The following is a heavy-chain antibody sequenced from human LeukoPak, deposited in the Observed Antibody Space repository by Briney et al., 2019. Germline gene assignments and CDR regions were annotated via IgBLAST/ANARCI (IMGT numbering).Heavy chain of an antibody. V-gene: IGHV3-23*01. CDR1: GFPFSSYA. CDR2: ISGSGGGT. D-gene: IGHD3-22*01. Sequence: PGGSLRLSCAASGFPFSSYAMSWVRQAPGKGLEWVSVISGSGGGTYYADSVKGRFTISGDNSKNTVYLQMNSLRAEDTAVYYCASTYYYDSSGYYLGYYYYYGMDVWGQGTTVTVSS. J-gene: IGHJ6*02. CDR3: ASTYYYDSSGYYLGYYYYYGMDV.